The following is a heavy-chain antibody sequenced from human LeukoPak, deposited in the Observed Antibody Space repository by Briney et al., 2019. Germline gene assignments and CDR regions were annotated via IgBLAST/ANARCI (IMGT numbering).Heavy chain of an antibody. CDR2: ISSNGGST. J-gene: IGHJ4*02. D-gene: IGHD5-18*01. CDR1: GFTFSSYA. V-gene: IGHV3-64*01. CDR3: ARDGSSLADEAELQLWLPDY. Sequence: TGGSLRLSCAASGFTFSSYAMHWVRQAPGKGLEYVSAISSNGGSTYYANSVKGRFTISRDNSKNTLYLQMGSLRAEDMAVYYCARDGSSLADEAELQLWLPDYWGQGTLVTVSS.